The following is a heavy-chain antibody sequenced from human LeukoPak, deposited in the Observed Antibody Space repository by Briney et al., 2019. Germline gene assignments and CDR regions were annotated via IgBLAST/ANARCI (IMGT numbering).Heavy chain of an antibody. D-gene: IGHD6-13*01. Sequence: SSQTLSLTCSVSGGSIGSGGYYWSWIRQHPGKGLEWIGYSYYSGSTYYNPSLKSRVTISVDTSKNQFSLKLSSVTAADAAVYYCARDQAAAGYYYYYYGMDVWGQGTTVTVSS. V-gene: IGHV4-31*03. CDR3: ARDQAAAGYYYYYYGMDV. CDR2: SYYSGST. J-gene: IGHJ6*02. CDR1: GGSIGSGGYY.